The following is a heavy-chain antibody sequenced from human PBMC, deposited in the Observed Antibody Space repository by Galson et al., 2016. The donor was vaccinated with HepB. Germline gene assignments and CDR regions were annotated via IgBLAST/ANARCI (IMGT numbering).Heavy chain of an antibody. CDR2: IRGTGVTT. V-gene: IGHV3-23*01. CDR1: GFTFSDYY. D-gene: IGHD3-9*01. CDR3: AKATPYYDVLTGFFVYYSDY. J-gene: IGHJ4*01. Sequence: SLRLSCAASGFTFSDYYMSWIRQAPGQGLQWVSTIRGTGVTTHYADSVKGRFTISRDNSKNTLYLQMSSLRAEDTAMYYCAKATPYYDVLTGFFVYYSDYWGHGTLGTVSS.